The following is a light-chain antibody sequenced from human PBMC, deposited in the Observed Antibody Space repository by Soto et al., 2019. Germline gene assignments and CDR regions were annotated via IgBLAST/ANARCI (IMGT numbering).Light chain of an antibody. CDR3: QQYHSDPIT. J-gene: IGKJ5*01. Sequence: DIVMTQSPEYLAVSLGERATINCKSSQSVFYRSYNKNYLAWYQKKPGQPPKVLIYWASTRESGVPERFSGSGSETDFTLTISSLQAEDVAVYYCQQYHSDPITFGQGTRLEI. V-gene: IGKV4-1*01. CDR1: QSVFYRSYNKNY. CDR2: WAS.